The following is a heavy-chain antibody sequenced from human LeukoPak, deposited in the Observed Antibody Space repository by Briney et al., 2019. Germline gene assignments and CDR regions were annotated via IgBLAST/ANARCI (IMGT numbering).Heavy chain of an antibody. V-gene: IGHV3-7*01. CDR1: GFTSSSYW. J-gene: IGHJ4*02. CDR2: IKQDGNEK. Sequence: GGSLRLSCAASGFTSSSYWMTWVRQAPGKGLEWVANIKQDGNEKYYVDSVKGRFTISRDNAKNSLYLQMNSLRAEDTAVYYCASGFDSRFFDKWGQGTLVTVSS. D-gene: IGHD3-22*01. CDR3: ASGFDSRFFDK.